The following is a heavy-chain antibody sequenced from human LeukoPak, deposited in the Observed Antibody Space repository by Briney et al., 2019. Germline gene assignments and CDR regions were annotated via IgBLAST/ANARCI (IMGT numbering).Heavy chain of an antibody. CDR3: ARPYYDFWSGYYGHYYYGMDV. CDR1: GYTFIRYD. D-gene: IGHD3-3*01. J-gene: IGHJ6*02. Sequence: SVTVSCKASGYTFIRYDINWVRQATGHGLAWMGWMNSYRGNTGYSQKFQGRVTMTRNTSISTAYMELSSLRSEDTAVYYCARPYYDFWSGYYGHYYYGMDVWGQGTTVTVSS. V-gene: IGHV1-8*01. CDR2: MNSYRGNT.